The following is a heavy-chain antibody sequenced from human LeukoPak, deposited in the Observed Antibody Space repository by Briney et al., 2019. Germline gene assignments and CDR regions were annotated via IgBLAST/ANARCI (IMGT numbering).Heavy chain of an antibody. CDR2: ISGSGGNI. D-gene: IGHD1-26*01. J-gene: IGHJ4*02. CDR3: AKAAYSGYYFDY. Sequence: GSLRLSFAASGFTFNNYGLTWVRQAPGKGLEWVSAISGSGGNIYYADSVKGRFTISRDYSKNTVYLQMNSLRAEDTAVYFCAKAAYSGYYFDYWGQGTLVTVSS. CDR1: GFTFNNYG. V-gene: IGHV3-23*01.